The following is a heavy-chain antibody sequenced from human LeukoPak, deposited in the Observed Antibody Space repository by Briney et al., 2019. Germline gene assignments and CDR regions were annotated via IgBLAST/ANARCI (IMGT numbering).Heavy chain of an antibody. D-gene: IGHD3-9*01. Sequence: SETLSLTCAVYGGSFSGYYWSWIRQPPGKGLEWIGEINHSGSANYNPSLKSRVTISVDTSKNQFSLKMSSVTAADTAVYYCARGRRYFDWLGATPNRFDPWGQGTLVTVSS. J-gene: IGHJ5*02. V-gene: IGHV4-34*01. CDR2: INHSGSA. CDR1: GGSFSGYY. CDR3: ARGRRYFDWLGATPNRFDP.